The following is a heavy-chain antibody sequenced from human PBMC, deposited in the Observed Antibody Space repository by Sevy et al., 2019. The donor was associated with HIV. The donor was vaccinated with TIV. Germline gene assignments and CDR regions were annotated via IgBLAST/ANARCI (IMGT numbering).Heavy chain of an antibody. CDR3: SNGAGGGYWGGFDY. D-gene: IGHD1-26*01. CDR2: ISYDGSDI. V-gene: IGHV3-30*03. CDR1: GFTFSDYG. Sequence: GGSLRLSCEVSGFTFSDYGMHWVRQAPGKGLEWLAVISYDGSDIYYPDSVEGRFTVSRDNSKNTLYLQMNSLRPEDTAVYYCSNGAGGGYWGGFDYWGQGTLVTVSS. J-gene: IGHJ4*02.